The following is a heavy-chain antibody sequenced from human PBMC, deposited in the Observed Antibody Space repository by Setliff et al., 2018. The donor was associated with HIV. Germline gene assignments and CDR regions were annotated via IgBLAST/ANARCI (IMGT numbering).Heavy chain of an antibody. J-gene: IGHJ4*02. D-gene: IGHD4-17*01. CDR1: GGSISSGSYY. CDR3: ARIYDYGSYYFDY. V-gene: IGHV4-61*02. Sequence: LSLTCTVSGGSISSGSYYWSWIRQPAGKGLEWIGRIYTSGSTNYNPSLKSRVTISVDTSKNQFSLKLSSVTAADTAVYYCARIYDYGSYYFDYWGQGTLVTVSS. CDR2: IYTSGST.